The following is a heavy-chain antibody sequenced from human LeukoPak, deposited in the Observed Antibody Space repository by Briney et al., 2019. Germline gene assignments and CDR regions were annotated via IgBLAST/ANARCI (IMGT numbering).Heavy chain of an antibody. J-gene: IGHJ4*02. CDR1: GGSISSGGYS. V-gene: IGHV4-30-2*01. Sequence: PSETLSLTCAVSGGSISSGGYSWSWIRQPPGKGLEWIGYIYHSGSTYYNPSLKSRVTISVDRSKNQFSLKLSSVTAADTAVYYYAGSMVRGVGGPYYFDYWGQGTLVTVSS. CDR3: AGSMVRGVGGPYYFDY. D-gene: IGHD3-10*01. CDR2: IYHSGST.